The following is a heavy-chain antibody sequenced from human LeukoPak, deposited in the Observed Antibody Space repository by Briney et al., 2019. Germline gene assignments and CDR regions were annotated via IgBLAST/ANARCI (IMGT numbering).Heavy chain of an antibody. CDR1: GGSISSGGYS. CDR2: IYHSGST. CDR3: ARGSGYDYFDY. J-gene: IGHJ4*02. Sequence: SETLSLTCAVSGGSISSGGYSCSWIRQPPGKGLEWIGYIYHSGSTYYNPSLKSRVTISVDRSKNQFSLKLSSVTAADTAEYYCARGSGYDYFDYWGQGTLVTVSS. D-gene: IGHD5-12*01. V-gene: IGHV4-30-2*01.